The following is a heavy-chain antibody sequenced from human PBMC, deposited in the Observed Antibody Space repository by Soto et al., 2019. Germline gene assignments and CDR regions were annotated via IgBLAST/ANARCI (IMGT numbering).Heavy chain of an antibody. Sequence: QVQLQESGPGLVKPSETLSLTCSVSGGSISGYYWSWIRQPPGKGLEWIGYISYSGDTHYNPSLKSRVTISVDTSKNQFSLRLSSVTDVDTAVYYCAKGGGRFDFWGQGTLVTVSS. D-gene: IGHD6-25*01. CDR1: GGSISGYY. CDR3: AKGGGRFDF. CDR2: ISYSGDT. V-gene: IGHV4-59*01. J-gene: IGHJ4*02.